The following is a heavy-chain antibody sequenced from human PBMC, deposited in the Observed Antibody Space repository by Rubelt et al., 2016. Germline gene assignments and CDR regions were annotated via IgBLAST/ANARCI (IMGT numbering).Heavy chain of an antibody. CDR2: INTYNDKP. CDR1: GYTFTTYG. Sequence: QVHLVQSAIEVKKPGASVKISCKTSGYTFTTYGIIWVRRAPGQGLEWMGWINTYNDKPNYPQKFQGRVSMTTDSSTNTAYMELRSLRSDETAVYYCATGIVVVPAHVPSRDSWGQGTLVTVSS. D-gene: IGHD2-2*01. CDR3: ATGIVVVPAHVPSRDS. V-gene: IGHV1-18*01. J-gene: IGHJ4*02.